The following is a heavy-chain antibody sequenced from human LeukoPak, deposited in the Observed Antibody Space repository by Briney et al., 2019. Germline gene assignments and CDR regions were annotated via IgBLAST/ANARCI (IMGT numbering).Heavy chain of an antibody. V-gene: IGHV4-39*07. CDR3: ARINYGDY. J-gene: IGHJ4*02. CDR1: GGSIDTYY. Sequence: SETLSLTCTVSGGSIDTYYWGWIRQPPGKGLEWIGTIYYDGSTYYNPSLKSRVTISVDTSKNQFSLKLSSVTAADTAVYYCARINYGDYWGQGTLVTVSS. CDR2: IYYDGST.